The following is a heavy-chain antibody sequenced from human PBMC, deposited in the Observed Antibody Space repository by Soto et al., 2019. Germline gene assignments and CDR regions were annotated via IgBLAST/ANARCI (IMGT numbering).Heavy chain of an antibody. V-gene: IGHV5-51*01. Sequence: PGESLKISCKASGYSFTTYWIGWVRQMPGKGLEWMGIIYPGDSDTKYSPSLQGQVSISADTSISTAYLQWTSLKASDTAMYYCARTAAAGKNYYGVDVWGQGTTVTVSS. CDR3: ARTAAAGKNYYGVDV. D-gene: IGHD6-13*01. J-gene: IGHJ6*02. CDR1: GYSFTTYW. CDR2: IYPGDSDT.